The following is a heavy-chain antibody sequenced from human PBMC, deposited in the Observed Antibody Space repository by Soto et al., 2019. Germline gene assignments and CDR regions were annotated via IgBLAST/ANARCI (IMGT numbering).Heavy chain of an antibody. CDR3: ASHTGSSPEGRYYYGMDV. V-gene: IGHV1-8*01. J-gene: IGHJ6*02. CDR2: MNPNSGNT. D-gene: IGHD1-26*01. Sequence: ASVMVYGRGAGYTFTSYDIYWGRQATGLGLEWMRWMNPNSGNTGYAQKFQGRVTMTRNTSISTAYMELSSLRSEDTAVYYCASHTGSSPEGRYYYGMDVWG. CDR1: GYTFTSYD.